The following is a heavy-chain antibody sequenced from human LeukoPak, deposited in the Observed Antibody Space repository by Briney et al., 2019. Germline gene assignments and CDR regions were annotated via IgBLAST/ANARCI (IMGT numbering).Heavy chain of an antibody. CDR1: GVSISSYW. D-gene: IGHD5-24*01. V-gene: IGHV4-4*07. CDR2: IYTTGRT. CDR3: ARAGYTISAFHSDF. J-gene: IGHJ4*02. Sequence: SETLSLTCDVSGVSISSYWWSWVRQPAGKGLEWIGRIYTTGRTNYSPSFQSRVTMSINMSKNHFSLTLRSVTAADTAVYYCARAGYTISAFHSDFWGQGAPVTVSS.